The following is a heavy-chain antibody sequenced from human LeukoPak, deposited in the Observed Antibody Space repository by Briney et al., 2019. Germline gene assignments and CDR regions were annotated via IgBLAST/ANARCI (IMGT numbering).Heavy chain of an antibody. D-gene: IGHD3-22*01. CDR3: ARTGDTSGYYFPLDY. CDR1: GGSISSSNW. Sequence: SGTLSLTCAVSGGSISSSNWWSWVRQPPGKGLEWIGEIYHSGSTNYNPSLKSRVTISVDTSKNQFSLKLSSVTAADTAVYYCARTGDTSGYYFPLDYWGQGTLVTVSS. CDR2: IYHSGST. J-gene: IGHJ4*02. V-gene: IGHV4-4*02.